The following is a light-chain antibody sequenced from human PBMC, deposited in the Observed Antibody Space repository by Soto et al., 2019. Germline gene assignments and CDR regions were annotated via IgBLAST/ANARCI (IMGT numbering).Light chain of an antibody. CDR3: ATWDDHLNGL. CDR1: RSNIGGNT. V-gene: IGLV1-44*01. Sequence: QSVLTQPPSASGAPGQRVTISCSGSRSNIGGNTVSWYQHVPGTAPKLLIYSNNQRPSGVPNRFSGSKYGTSASLAISGLQSEDEADYYCATWDDHLNGLFDGGTKVTVL. CDR2: SNN. J-gene: IGLJ2*01.